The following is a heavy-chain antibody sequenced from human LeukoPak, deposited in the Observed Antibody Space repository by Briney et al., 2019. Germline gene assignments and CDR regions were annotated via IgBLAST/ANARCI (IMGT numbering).Heavy chain of an antibody. D-gene: IGHD3-22*01. Sequence: GGSLRLSCAASGLTFSSYAMSWVRQAPGKGLEWVSAISGSGGSTYYADSVKGRFTISRDNSKNTLYLQMNSLRAEDTAVYYCAKDRYYDSSGYYYSYWGQGTLVTVSS. J-gene: IGHJ4*02. CDR1: GLTFSSYA. V-gene: IGHV3-23*01. CDR3: AKDRYYDSSGYYYSY. CDR2: ISGSGGST.